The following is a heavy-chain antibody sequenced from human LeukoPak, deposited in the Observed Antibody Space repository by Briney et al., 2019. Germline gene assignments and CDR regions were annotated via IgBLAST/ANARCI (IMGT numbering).Heavy chain of an antibody. D-gene: IGHD3-16*01. CDR3: AREQPLGGYYFDY. CDR2: ISSNGGST. V-gene: IGHV3-64*01. J-gene: IGHJ4*02. Sequence: GGSLRLSCAASGFTFSSYAMHWVRQAPGKGLEYVSAISSNGGSTSYANSVKGRFTISRDNSKNTLYLQMGSLRAEDMAVYYCAREQPLGGYYFDYWGQGTLVTVSS. CDR1: GFTFSSYA.